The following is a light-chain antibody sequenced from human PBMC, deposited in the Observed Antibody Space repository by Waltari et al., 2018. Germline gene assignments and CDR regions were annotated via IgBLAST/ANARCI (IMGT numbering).Light chain of an antibody. CDR3: QQYGSSPYT. CDR1: QSVSSSY. J-gene: IGKJ2*01. Sequence: EIVLTQSPGTLSLSPGERATLSCRASQSVSSSYLAWDQQKPGQAPRLLNYAASSRATGIPDRFSGSGSGTDFTLTISRLEPEDFAVYYCQQYGSSPYTFGQGTKLEIK. CDR2: AAS. V-gene: IGKV3-20*01.